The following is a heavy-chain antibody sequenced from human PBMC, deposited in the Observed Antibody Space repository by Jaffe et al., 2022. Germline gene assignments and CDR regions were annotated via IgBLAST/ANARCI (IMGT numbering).Heavy chain of an antibody. D-gene: IGHD2-2*01. CDR3: AKSTWLDN. Sequence: EVQLFESGGGLAQPGGSLRLSCVASGFTFSDLGMAWVRQAPGKGPEWVSGVSENGDSTWYVDSVKGRFTISRDNSKNTLYLQMSSLRVEDTAVYYCAKSTWLDNWGQGTLVTVSS. CDR1: GFTFSDLG. J-gene: IGHJ4*02. CDR2: VSENGDST. V-gene: IGHV3-23*01.